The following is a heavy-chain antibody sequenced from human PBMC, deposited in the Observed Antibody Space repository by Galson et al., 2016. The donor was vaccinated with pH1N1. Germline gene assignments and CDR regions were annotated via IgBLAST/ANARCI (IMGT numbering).Heavy chain of an antibody. CDR1: GDSISNSS. J-gene: IGHJ4*02. V-gene: IGHV4-4*07. D-gene: IGHD2-15*01. Sequence: SETLSLTCTVSGDSISNSSWSWIRQPAGRGLEWIGRIYTSGNTNYNPSLTSRVTISVDKSKNQSSLRLNSVTAADTAVDYCARQVIASPRGFALDYWGQGTLVTVSS. CDR2: IYTSGNT. CDR3: ARQVIASPRGFALDY.